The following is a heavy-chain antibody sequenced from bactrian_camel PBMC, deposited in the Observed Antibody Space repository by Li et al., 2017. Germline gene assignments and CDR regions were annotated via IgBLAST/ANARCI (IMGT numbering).Heavy chain of an antibody. CDR3: AAAQWVDGSLLLHPDEYTY. CDR1: GLAANNVC. CDR2: IDSDGRP. J-gene: IGHJ4*01. D-gene: IGHD2*01. Sequence: HVQLVESGGGSVQAGGSLRLSCARSGLAANNVCTGWFRQAPGKEREGVAAIDSDGRPTYIDSVKGRFTIAKDDAKNTLYLRMNNLKPEDTAMYYCAAAQWVDGSLLLHPDEYTYWGQGTQVTVS. V-gene: IGHV3S53*01.